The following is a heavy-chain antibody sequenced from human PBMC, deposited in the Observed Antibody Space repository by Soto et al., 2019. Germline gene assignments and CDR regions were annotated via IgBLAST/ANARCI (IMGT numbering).Heavy chain of an antibody. D-gene: IGHD3-22*01. CDR2: INQSGST. CDR3: ARGYYYDSLRLDS. J-gene: IGHJ4*02. Sequence: SETLSLTCGVYGGSFSTYYWSWIRQPQGKGLEWIGEINQSGSTNYNPSLKSRVTMSLDTSKKQFSLKMTSVTAADTAVYYCARGYYYDSLRLDSWGQGTLVTVSS. CDR1: GGSFSTYY. V-gene: IGHV4-34*01.